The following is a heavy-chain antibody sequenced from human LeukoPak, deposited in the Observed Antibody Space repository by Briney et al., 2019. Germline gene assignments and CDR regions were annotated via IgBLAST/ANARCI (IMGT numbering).Heavy chain of an antibody. CDR2: IIPIFGTA. CDR3: ARGLAATTLHYYGMDV. J-gene: IGHJ6*04. D-gene: IGHD5-12*01. V-gene: IGHV1-69*13. CDR1: GGTFSSYA. Sequence: ASVKVSCKASGGTFSSYAISWVRQAPGQGLEWMGGIIPIFGTANYAQKFQGRVTITADESTSTAYMELSSLRSEDTAVYYCARGLAATTLHYYGMDVWGKGTTVTVSS.